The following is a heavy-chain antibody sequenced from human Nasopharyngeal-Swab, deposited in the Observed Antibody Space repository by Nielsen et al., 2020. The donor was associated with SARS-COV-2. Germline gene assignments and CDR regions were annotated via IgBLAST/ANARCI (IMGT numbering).Heavy chain of an antibody. CDR2: IYYSGST. J-gene: IGHJ5*02. CDR3: ARAITMLGAALWFDP. V-gene: IGHV4-31*03. CDR1: GCSISSGGYY. D-gene: IGHD3-3*01. Sequence: SETLSLTCTVFGCSISSGGYYWSWILQHPGKGLECIGYIYYSGSTYYNPSLKSRLTISVDPSNNQFSLKLRSVTAAETAVYYGARAITMLGAALWFDPWGQGTLVTVSS.